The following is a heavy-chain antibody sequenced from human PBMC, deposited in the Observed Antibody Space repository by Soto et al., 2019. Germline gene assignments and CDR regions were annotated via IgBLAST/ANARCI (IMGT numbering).Heavy chain of an antibody. CDR1: GFTFSTYA. D-gene: IGHD6-13*01. CDR2: ISCGGGTT. J-gene: IGHJ1*01. Sequence: EVQLLESGGGLVQPEGSLRLSCAASGFTFSTYAMSWVRQAPGKGLEWVSGISCGGGTTYYADSVKGRFTISRDNSKNTVYLQVNSLRAEDTAVYYCAKDQAGAGTISRYFQDWGQGTLVTVSS. V-gene: IGHV3-23*01. CDR3: AKDQAGAGTISRYFQD.